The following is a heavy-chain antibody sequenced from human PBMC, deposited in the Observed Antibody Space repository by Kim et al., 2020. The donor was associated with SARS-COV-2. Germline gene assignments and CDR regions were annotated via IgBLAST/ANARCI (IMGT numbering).Heavy chain of an antibody. V-gene: IGHV3-23*01. D-gene: IGHD3-10*01. CDR2: ISGSGGST. CDR3: AKDRPDFFARITMVRGVENDAFDI. J-gene: IGHJ3*02. CDR1: GFTFSSYA. Sequence: GGSLRLSCAASGFTFSSYAMSWVRQAPGKGLEWVSAISGSGGSTDYADSVKGRFTISRDNSKNTLYLQMNSLRAEDTAVYYCAKDRPDFFARITMVRGVENDAFDIWGQGTMVTVSS.